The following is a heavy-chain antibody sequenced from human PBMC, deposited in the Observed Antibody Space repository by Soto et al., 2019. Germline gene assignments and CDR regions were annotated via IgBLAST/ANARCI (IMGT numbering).Heavy chain of an antibody. V-gene: IGHV3-23*01. CDR2: ISGSGGST. CDR3: AKDLECIVLVPAALFDY. CDR1: GFTFSSYA. D-gene: IGHD2-2*01. J-gene: IGHJ4*02. Sequence: EVQLLESGGGLVQPGGSLRLSCAASGFTFSSYAMSWVRQAPGKGLEWVSAISGSGGSTYYADSVKGRFTIPRDNSKNTLYLQMNSLRSEDTAVYYCAKDLECIVLVPAALFDYWGQGTLVTVSS.